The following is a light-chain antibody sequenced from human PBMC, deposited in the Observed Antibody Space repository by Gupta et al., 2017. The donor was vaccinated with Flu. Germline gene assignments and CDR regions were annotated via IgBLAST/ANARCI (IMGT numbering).Light chain of an antibody. J-gene: IGKJ2*03. CDR3: QQRSDWPGSS. CDR1: QSVSTF. V-gene: IGKV3-11*01. CDR2: DAA. Sequence: ATLSVSPGESATLSCTASQSVSTFFAWYHQRPGHAPSSLIYDAAKSATGIPARFSGSGSGTDFTLTISSREQEDFAVYYCQQRSDWPGSSFGQGTKLEI.